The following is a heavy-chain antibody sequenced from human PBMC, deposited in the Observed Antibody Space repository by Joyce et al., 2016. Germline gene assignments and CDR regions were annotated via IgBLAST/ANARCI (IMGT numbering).Heavy chain of an antibody. CDR1: GFTFSTSS. D-gene: IGHD3-22*01. Sequence: EVQLVESGGGLVKPGGSLRISWAASGFTFSTSSMGWFRRAPGKGLEWVSAISSDSTYIFYADSVKGRFTVSRDNAKNSLYLQMNSLRAEDTAVFFCARGGIVYDYSMDLWGQGTTVTVSS. J-gene: IGHJ6*02. CDR2: ISSDSTYI. CDR3: ARGGIVYDYSMDL. V-gene: IGHV3-21*02.